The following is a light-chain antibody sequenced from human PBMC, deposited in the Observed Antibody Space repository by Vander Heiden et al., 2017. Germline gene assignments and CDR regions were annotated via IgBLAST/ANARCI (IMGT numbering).Light chain of an antibody. CDR3: QAWNSSTVV. CDR1: KLGDKY. CDR2: QDS. V-gene: IGLV3-1*01. Sequence: SYELTQPPPVSVSPGQTASITCSGDKLGDKYACWYQQKPGQSPVLVIYQDSKRPSGIPARFSGSNSGNTATLTISETQAMDEADYYCQAWNSSTVVFGGGTKLTAL. J-gene: IGLJ2*01.